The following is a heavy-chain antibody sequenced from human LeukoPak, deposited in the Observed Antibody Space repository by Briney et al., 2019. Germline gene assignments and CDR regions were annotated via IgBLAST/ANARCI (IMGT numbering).Heavy chain of an antibody. CDR3: ASVGGGHYDILTGYFH. CDR2: IIPILGIA. D-gene: IGHD3-9*01. J-gene: IGHJ4*02. V-gene: IGHV1-69*04. Sequence: SVKVSCKASGGTFSSYAISWVRQAPGQGLEWMGRIIPILGIANYAQKFQGRVTITADKSTSTAYMELSSLRSEDTAVYYCASVGGGHYDILTGYFHWGQGTLVTVSS. CDR1: GGTFSSYA.